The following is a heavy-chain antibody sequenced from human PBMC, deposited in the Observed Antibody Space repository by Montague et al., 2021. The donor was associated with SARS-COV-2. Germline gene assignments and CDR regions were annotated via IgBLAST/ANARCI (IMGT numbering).Heavy chain of an antibody. J-gene: IGHJ4*02. CDR2: IRSKGYGGTK. V-gene: IGHV3-49*04. CDR1: GFTFGDYA. Sequence: SLRLSCAGSGFTFGDYAMSWVRQAPGKGLEWVGFIRSKGYGGTKEYAASVKGRFTITRDDSKSIAYLQMNSLKTEDTAVYYCSRVRDYYGSGSYYFDYWGQGALVPVS. CDR3: SRVRDYYGSGSYYFDY. D-gene: IGHD3-10*01.